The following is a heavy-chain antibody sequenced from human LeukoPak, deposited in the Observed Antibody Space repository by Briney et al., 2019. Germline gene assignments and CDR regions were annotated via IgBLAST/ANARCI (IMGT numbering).Heavy chain of an antibody. CDR1: GFTFNIYW. J-gene: IGHJ4*02. Sequence: GGSLRLSCAASGFTFNIYWMLWVRQAPGKGLVWVSRINIDGSSTTYADSVKGRITTSRDNAKNTLYLQMNSLRAEDTAVYYCTRGHHSGSYFPPDYWGQGTLVTVST. D-gene: IGHD1-26*01. CDR2: INIDGSST. V-gene: IGHV3-74*01. CDR3: TRGHHSGSYFPPDY.